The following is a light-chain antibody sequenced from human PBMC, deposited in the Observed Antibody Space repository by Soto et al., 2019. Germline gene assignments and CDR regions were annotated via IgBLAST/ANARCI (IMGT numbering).Light chain of an antibody. Sequence: AIRMTQSPSSFSASTGDRVTITCRASQGISSYLAWYQQKPGKAPKLLIYAASTLQSGVPSRFSGSGSGTDFTLTISCLQPEDFATYYCQQYYSYLSITFGQGTRLEIK. J-gene: IGKJ5*01. V-gene: IGKV1-8*01. CDR1: QGISSY. CDR3: QQYYSYLSIT. CDR2: AAS.